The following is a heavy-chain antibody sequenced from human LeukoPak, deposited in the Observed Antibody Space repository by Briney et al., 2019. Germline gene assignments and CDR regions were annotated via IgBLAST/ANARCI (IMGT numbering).Heavy chain of an antibody. J-gene: IGHJ4*02. CDR1: GFTFSSHA. Sequence: PGGSLRLSCAASGFTFSSHALSWVRHAPGKVLEWVSSLSGSGYNTYYTDSVKGRFTISRDNSKNTVYLQMNSLRAEDTAVYYCAKDPYGTRYFDYWGQGTLVTVSS. V-gene: IGHV3-23*01. CDR3: AKDPYGTRYFDY. CDR2: LSGSGYNT. D-gene: IGHD2-2*01.